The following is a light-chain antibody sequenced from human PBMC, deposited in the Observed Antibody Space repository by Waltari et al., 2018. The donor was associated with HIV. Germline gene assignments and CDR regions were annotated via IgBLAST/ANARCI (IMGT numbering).Light chain of an antibody. V-gene: IGLV2-23*02. CDR1: FSYVGLYNL. CDR3: CSYAGSRIHVV. CDR2: EVT. J-gene: IGLJ2*01. Sequence: QSALTQPASVSGSPGHSIPISCTRTFSYVGLYNLVSWYQKHPGEAPKIMIYEVTKRPLGVSSRFSGSKSGNTASLTISGLQAEDEADYYCCSYAGSRIHVVFGGGTKLTVL.